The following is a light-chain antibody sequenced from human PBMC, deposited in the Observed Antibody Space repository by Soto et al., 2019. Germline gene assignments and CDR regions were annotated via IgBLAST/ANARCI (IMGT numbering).Light chain of an antibody. CDR2: DAS. J-gene: IGKJ2*01. V-gene: IGKV3-20*01. Sequence: EIVLTQSPGTLSLFPGDRATLSCRASQRIFNGYLAWFQQKPGQAPRLLIYDASSRAAGVPDRVTGGGSGTYFTLTISVLEPDDFALYFCQQYERPPFAFGQGTKLEIK. CDR3: QQYERPPFA. CDR1: QRIFNGY.